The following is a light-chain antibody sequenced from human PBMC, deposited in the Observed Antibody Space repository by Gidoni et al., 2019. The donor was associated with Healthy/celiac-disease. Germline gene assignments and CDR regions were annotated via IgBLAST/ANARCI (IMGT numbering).Light chain of an antibody. CDR3: QQYNNWPPLT. CDR2: GAS. V-gene: IGKV3-15*01. CDR1: QSVSSN. J-gene: IGKJ4*01. Sequence: EIVLTQSPATLSVYPGERATLSCRASQSVSSNLAWYQQKPGQAPRLLIYGASTRATGIPARFSGSWSGTEFTLTISSLQSEDFAVYYCQQYNNWPPLTFGGGTKVEIK.